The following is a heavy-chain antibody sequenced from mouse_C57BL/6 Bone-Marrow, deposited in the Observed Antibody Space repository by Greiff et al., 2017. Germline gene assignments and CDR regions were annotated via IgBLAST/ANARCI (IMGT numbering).Heavy chain of an antibody. Sequence: EVQLQQSGAELVRPGASVKLSCTASGFNIKDDYMHWVKQRPEQGLEWIGGIYPENGDTEYASKFQGKATITVDTSSNTDYLQLSSLTSEDTAVYYCARIAYWGRGTLVTVSA. CDR2: IYPENGDT. CDR1: GFNIKDDY. CDR3: ARIAY. V-gene: IGHV14-4*01. J-gene: IGHJ3*01.